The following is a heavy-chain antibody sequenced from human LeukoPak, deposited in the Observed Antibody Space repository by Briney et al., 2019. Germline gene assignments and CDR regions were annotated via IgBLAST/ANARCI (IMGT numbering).Heavy chain of an antibody. Sequence: SQTLSLTCAVSGDSVCSKSAGWDWLRQSPWRGLEWLGRTYYRSKWSSGYAESVKSRVTINPDTSKNQFSLQLKSVTPEDTAVYYCARSQTGGTFDYWGQGALVTVSS. J-gene: IGHJ4*02. V-gene: IGHV6-1*01. CDR2: TYYRSKWSS. CDR1: GDSVCSKSAG. D-gene: IGHD1-26*01. CDR3: ARSQTGGTFDY.